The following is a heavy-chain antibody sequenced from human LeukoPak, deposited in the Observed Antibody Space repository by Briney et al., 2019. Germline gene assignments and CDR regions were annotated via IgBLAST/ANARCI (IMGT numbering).Heavy chain of an antibody. V-gene: IGHV3-74*01. CDR2: IGNDGSST. CDR3: ARDGARLDY. Sequence: GGSLRLSCAASGFTFSNYWMHWVRQVPGKGLVWVSRIGNDGSSTTYADSVKGRFTISRDNAKSTLYLQMNSLRAEDTAVYYCARDGARLDYWGQGTLVTDSS. D-gene: IGHD1-26*01. CDR1: GFTFSNYW. J-gene: IGHJ4*02.